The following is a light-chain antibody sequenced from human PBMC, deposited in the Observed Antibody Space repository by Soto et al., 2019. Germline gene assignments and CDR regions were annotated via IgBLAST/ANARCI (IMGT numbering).Light chain of an antibody. CDR2: GAS. J-gene: IGKJ5*01. CDR1: QSLSSN. Sequence: EIVLTQSPATLSLSPVERATLSCRASQSLSSNLAWYQQKPGQAPRLLIYGASSRATGIPDRFSGSGSGTDFTLTISRLEPEDFAVYYCQQYGSSPLFGQGTRLEIK. V-gene: IGKV3-20*01. CDR3: QQYGSSPL.